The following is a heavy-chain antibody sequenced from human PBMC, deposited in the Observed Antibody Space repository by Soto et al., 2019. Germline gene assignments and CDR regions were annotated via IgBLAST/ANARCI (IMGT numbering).Heavy chain of an antibody. V-gene: IGHV3-21*01. CDR1: GFTFSSYS. CDR2: ISSSSSYI. D-gene: IGHD2-21*02. J-gene: IGHJ3*02. Sequence: EVQLVESGGGLVKPGGSLRLSCAASGFTFSSYSMNWVRQAPGKGLEWVSSISSSSSYIYYADSVKGQFTISRENAKNSLYLQMNSLRAEDTAVYYCARARKAYCGGDCYSDAFDIWGQGTMVTVSS. CDR3: ARARKAYCGGDCYSDAFDI.